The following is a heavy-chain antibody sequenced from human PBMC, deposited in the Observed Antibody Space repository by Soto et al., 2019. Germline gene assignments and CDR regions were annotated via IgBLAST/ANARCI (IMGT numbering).Heavy chain of an antibody. J-gene: IGHJ6*02. CDR2: INPSGGTT. D-gene: IGHD3-16*01. V-gene: IGHV1-46*01. Sequence: ASVKVSCKASGYTFTTYYMHWVRQAPGQGLEWMGIINPSGGTTGFAQKFQGRVTMTRDTSTSTVYMELSSLRSEDTAVYYCARDVLGGYYGMDVWGQGTAVTVSS. CDR1: GYTFTTYY. CDR3: ARDVLGGYYGMDV.